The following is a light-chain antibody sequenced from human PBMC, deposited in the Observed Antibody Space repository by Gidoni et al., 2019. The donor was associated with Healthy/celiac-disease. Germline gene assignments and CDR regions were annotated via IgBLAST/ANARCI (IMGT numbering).Light chain of an antibody. J-gene: IGKJ4*01. V-gene: IGKV3-11*01. CDR2: DAS. CDR3: QQRSTLT. Sequence: EIVLTQSPATLSLSPGERATLSISASQSVSSYVAWYQQKPGQAPRLRISDASTWATGIPARFSGSGSGTDFTLTSSSLEPEGFAVYYCQQRSTLTFGGGTKVEIK. CDR1: QSVSSY.